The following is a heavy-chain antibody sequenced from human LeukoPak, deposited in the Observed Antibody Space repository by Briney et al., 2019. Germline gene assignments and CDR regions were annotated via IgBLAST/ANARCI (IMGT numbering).Heavy chain of an antibody. CDR1: GFTFSDYD. J-gene: IGHJ4*02. Sequence: GGSLRLSCSASGFTFSDYDMNWVGQAPGKGLEWVSSISGLSTHIYYGDSVKGRFSISRDNAKNSVYLQMNSLGVEDTAIYYCGRAFPPLRTSSAGDLWGQGILVTVS. CDR2: ISGLSTHI. D-gene: IGHD3-16*01. V-gene: IGHV3-69-1*02. CDR3: GRAFPPLRTSSAGDL.